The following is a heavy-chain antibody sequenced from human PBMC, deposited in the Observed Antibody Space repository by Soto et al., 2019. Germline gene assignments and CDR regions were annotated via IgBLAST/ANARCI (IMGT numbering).Heavy chain of an antibody. CDR1: GFTFSNAW. CDR2: IKSKTDGGTT. CDR3: TTGTRQGNSNYPTYYYYGMDV. V-gene: IGHV3-15*01. Sequence: GGSLRLSCAASGFTFSNAWMSWVRQAPGKGLEWVGRIKSKTDGGTTDYAAPVKGRFTISRDDSKNTLYLQMNSLKTEDTAVYYCTTGTRQGNSNYPTYYYYGMDVWGQGTTVTVSS. J-gene: IGHJ6*02. D-gene: IGHD4-4*01.